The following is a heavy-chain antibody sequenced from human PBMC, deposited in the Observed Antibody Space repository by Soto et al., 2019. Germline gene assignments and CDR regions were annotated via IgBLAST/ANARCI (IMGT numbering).Heavy chain of an antibody. V-gene: IGHV3-23*01. D-gene: IGHD6-19*01. J-gene: IGHJ4*02. CDR3: SKDRGGGWGIDY. Sequence: EVLLLQSGGGLAQPGESLTLSCATSGFILSRHAMSWVRQAPGKGLDWVSVIGYRTTDTYYADSVKGRFTISRDESKNTVYLQMNNLRVEDTAVLYCSKDRGGGWGIDYRGQGTLVTVSS. CDR1: GFILSRHA. CDR2: IGYRTTDT.